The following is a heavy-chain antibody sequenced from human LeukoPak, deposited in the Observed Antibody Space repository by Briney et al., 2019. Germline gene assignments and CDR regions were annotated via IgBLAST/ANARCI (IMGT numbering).Heavy chain of an antibody. D-gene: IGHD6-6*01. J-gene: IGHJ4*02. CDR3: ARGAVAAHYGVFDY. V-gene: IGHV4-34*01. CDR1: GGSFSGYY. Sequence: SETLSLTCAVYGGSFSGYYWSWIRQPPGKGLEWIGEINHSGSTNYNPSLKSRVTISVDTSKNQFSLKLSSVTAADTAVYYCARGAVAAHYGVFDYWGQGTLVTVSS. CDR2: INHSGST.